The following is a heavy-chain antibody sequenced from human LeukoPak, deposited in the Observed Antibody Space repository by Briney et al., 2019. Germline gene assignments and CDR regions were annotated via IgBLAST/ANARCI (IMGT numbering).Heavy chain of an antibody. J-gene: IGHJ5*02. Sequence: GGSLRLSCAASGFTFSSYAMSWVRQAPGKGLEWVSSITGGHYATYNTDSVKGRFTISRDNAKNTLYLQMNSLGADDTAIYYCTKNPNGDYIGAFDPWGQGTLVTVSS. V-gene: IGHV3-23*01. D-gene: IGHD4-17*01. CDR2: ITGGHYAT. CDR1: GFTFSSYA. CDR3: TKNPNGDYIGAFDP.